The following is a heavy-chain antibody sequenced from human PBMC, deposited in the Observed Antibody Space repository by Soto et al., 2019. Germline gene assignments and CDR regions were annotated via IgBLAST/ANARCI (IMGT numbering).Heavy chain of an antibody. Sequence: SETLSLTCTVSGGSISSSSYYWGWIRQPPGKGLEWIGSIYYSGSTYYNPSLKSRVTISVDTSKNQFSLKLSSVTAADTVVYYCARDIVVVPAAAPWYFGLWGRGTLVTVSS. J-gene: IGHJ2*01. D-gene: IGHD2-2*01. V-gene: IGHV4-39*01. CDR2: IYYSGST. CDR3: ARDIVVVPAAAPWYFGL. CDR1: GGSISSSSYY.